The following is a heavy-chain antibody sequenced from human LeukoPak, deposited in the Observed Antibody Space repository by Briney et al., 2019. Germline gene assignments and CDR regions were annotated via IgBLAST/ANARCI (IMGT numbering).Heavy chain of an antibody. CDR1: GFTFSSYG. CDR3: AKDIMDYYGSGSYS. D-gene: IGHD3-10*01. V-gene: IGHV3-30*02. CDR2: IRYDGSNK. J-gene: IGHJ4*02. Sequence: GGSLRLSCAASGFTFSSYGMHWVRQAPGKGLEWVAFIRYDGSNKYYADSVKGRFTISRDNSKNTLYLQMNSLRAEDTAVYYCAKDIMDYYGSGSYSWGQGTLVTVSS.